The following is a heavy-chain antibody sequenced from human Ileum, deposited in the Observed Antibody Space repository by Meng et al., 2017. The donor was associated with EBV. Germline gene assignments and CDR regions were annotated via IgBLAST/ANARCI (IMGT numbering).Heavy chain of an antibody. J-gene: IGHJ5*02. CDR2: ISAYNGNT. CDR3: ARDLPGGTKGTWLDL. Sequence: QVQLVQSGVEVKKPGASVKVSCKASGYIFNNYGVSWVRQAPGQGPEWMGWISAYNGNTNYAQNFQGRFTMTTDTSTSTAYMELRSLRSDDTAVYYCARDLPGGTKGTWLDLWGQGTLVTVSS. V-gene: IGHV1-18*01. CDR1: GYIFNNYG. D-gene: IGHD1-14*01.